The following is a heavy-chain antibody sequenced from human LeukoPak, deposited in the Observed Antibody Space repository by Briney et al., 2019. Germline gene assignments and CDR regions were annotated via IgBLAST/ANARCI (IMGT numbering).Heavy chain of an antibody. CDR2: INPNSGGT. V-gene: IGHV1-2*02. CDR3: AREYHRKGIIWFQH. D-gene: IGHD1-14*01. CDR1: GYTFTGYY. Sequence: GASVKVSCKASGYTFTGYYMHWVRQAPGQVLEWMGCINPNSGGTNYAQKFQGRVTMTRDTSISTAYMELSRLRSDDTAVYHCAREYHRKGIIWFQHWGQGTLVTVSS. J-gene: IGHJ1*01.